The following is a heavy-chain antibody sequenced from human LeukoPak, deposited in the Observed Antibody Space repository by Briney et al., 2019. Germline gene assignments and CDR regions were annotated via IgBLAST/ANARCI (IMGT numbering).Heavy chain of an antibody. CDR1: GGSISSGDYY. CDR2: IYYSGST. CDR3: ARAPYPPDAFDI. Sequence: PSETLSLTCTVSGGSISSGDYYWSWMRQPPGKGLEWIGYIYYSGSTYYNPSLKSRVTISVDTSKNQFSLKLSSVTAADTAVYYCARAPYPPDAFDIWGQGTMVTVSS. V-gene: IGHV4-30-4*01. J-gene: IGHJ3*02.